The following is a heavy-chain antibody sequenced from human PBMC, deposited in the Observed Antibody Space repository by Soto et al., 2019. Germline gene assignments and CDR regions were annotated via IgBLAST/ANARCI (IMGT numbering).Heavy chain of an antibody. V-gene: IGHV3-23*01. CDR1: GFTFSSYA. CDR2: ISGSGGST. Sequence: GGSLRLSCAASGFTFSSYAMSWVRQAPGKGLEWVSAISGSGGSTYYADSVKGRFTISRDNSKNTLYLQMNSLRAEDTAVYYCAKDPFRGYSYGRGTYYFDYWGQGTLVTVSS. J-gene: IGHJ4*02. CDR3: AKDPFRGYSYGRGTYYFDY. D-gene: IGHD5-18*01.